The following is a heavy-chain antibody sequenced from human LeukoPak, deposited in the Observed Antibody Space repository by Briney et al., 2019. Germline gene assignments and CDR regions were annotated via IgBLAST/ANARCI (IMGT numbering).Heavy chain of an antibody. Sequence: SETLPLTCTVSGGSISSSSYYWGWIRQPPGKGLEWIGSIYYSGSTYYNPSLKSRVTISVDTSKNQFSLKLSSVTAADTAVYYCARHREGYDSSGYSDYWGQGTLVTVSS. CDR3: ARHREGYDSSGYSDY. CDR2: IYYSGST. CDR1: GGSISSSSYY. D-gene: IGHD3-22*01. J-gene: IGHJ4*02. V-gene: IGHV4-39*01.